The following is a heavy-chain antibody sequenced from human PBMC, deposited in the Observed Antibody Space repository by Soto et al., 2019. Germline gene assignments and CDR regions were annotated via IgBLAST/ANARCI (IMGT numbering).Heavy chain of an antibody. J-gene: IGHJ4*02. CDR2: ISSSGSTI. CDR1: GFTFSRYG. D-gene: IGHD1-26*01. CDR3: ARDRGWSGGSYGSEY. Sequence: GGSLRLSCAASGFTFSRYGMNWVRQAPGKGLEWVSYISSSGSTIYYADSVKGRFTISRDNAKNSLYLQMNSLRAEDTAVYYCARDRGWSGGSYGSEYWGQGTLVTVSS. V-gene: IGHV3-48*03.